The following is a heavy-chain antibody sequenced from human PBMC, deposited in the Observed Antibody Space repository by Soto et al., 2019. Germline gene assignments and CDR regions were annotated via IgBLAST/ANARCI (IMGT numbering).Heavy chain of an antibody. V-gene: IGHV5-51*01. CDR2: IYPGDSDT. Sequence: PGESLMISCKGSGYSFTSYWIGWVRQMPGKGLEWMGIIYPGDSDTRYSPSFQGQVTISADKSISTAYLQWSSLKASDTAMYYCARHGQTCSSTSCYDAFDIWGQGTMVTVSS. D-gene: IGHD2-2*01. J-gene: IGHJ3*02. CDR1: GYSFTSYW. CDR3: ARHGQTCSSTSCYDAFDI.